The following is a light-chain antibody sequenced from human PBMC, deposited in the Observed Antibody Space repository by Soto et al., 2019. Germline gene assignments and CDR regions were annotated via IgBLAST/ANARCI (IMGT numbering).Light chain of an antibody. J-gene: IGKJ4*01. Sequence: IVLTQSPATLSLSPGKRATLSCRASQSVSSYLAWYQQKPGQAPRLLIYDASNRATGIPARFSGSGSGTDFTHTISMLEPEGFAGYYSQRRSNWITFGGGTKVEVK. CDR1: QSVSSY. CDR2: DAS. V-gene: IGKV3-11*01. CDR3: QRRSNWIT.